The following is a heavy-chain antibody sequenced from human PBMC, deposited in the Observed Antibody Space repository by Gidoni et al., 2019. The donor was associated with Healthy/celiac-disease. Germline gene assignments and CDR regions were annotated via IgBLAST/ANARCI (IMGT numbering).Heavy chain of an antibody. D-gene: IGHD4-17*01. CDR1: GGTFSSYA. V-gene: IGHV1-69*01. CDR3: ARDLVGQVTTVGTDAFDI. J-gene: IGHJ3*02. Sequence: QVQLVQSGAEVKKPGSSVKVSCKASGGTFSSYALSWVRQAPGQGREWMGGIIPIFGTANYAQKFQGRVTITADESTSTAYMELSSLRSEDTAVYYCARDLVGQVTTVGTDAFDIWGQGTMVTVSS. CDR2: IIPIFGTA.